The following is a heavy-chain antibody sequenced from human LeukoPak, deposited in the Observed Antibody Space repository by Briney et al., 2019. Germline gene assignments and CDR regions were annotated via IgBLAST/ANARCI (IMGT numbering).Heavy chain of an antibody. CDR1: GFRFSSYV. D-gene: IGHD1-26*01. V-gene: IGHV3-23*01. CDR2: IDGSDGAS. Sequence: PGGSLRLSCAASGFRFSSYVMSWVRQAPGKGLEYVSSIDGSDGASYYADSVKDRFTISRDNSKNTLFLQMNSLRVEDTAVYYCARVDSGNYDYWGQGTLLTVSS. J-gene: IGHJ4*02. CDR3: ARVDSGNYDY.